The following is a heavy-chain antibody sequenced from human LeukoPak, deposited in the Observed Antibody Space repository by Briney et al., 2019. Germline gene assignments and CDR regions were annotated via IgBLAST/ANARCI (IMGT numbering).Heavy chain of an antibody. CDR1: GYSISSGYY. J-gene: IGHJ3*02. V-gene: IGHV4-38-2*02. CDR2: IYHSGST. Sequence: PSETLSLTCTVSGYSISSGYYWGWIRQPPGQGLEWIGSIYHSGSTYYNPSLKSRVTISVDTSKNQFSLKLSSVTAADTAVYYCARDARRGDDAFDIWGQGTMVTVSS. D-gene: IGHD2-21*01. CDR3: ARDARRGDDAFDI.